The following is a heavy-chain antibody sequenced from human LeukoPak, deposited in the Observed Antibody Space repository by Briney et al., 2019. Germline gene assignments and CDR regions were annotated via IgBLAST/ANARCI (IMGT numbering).Heavy chain of an antibody. CDR3: ASQYYDFWSGYYTGAFDP. CDR2: IYYSGST. V-gene: IGHV4-59*12. J-gene: IGHJ5*02. Sequence: SETLSLTCTVSGGSISSYYWSWIRQPPGKGLEWIGYIYYSGSTNYNPSLKSRVTISVDTSKNQFSLKLSSVTAADTAVYYCASQYYDFWSGYYTGAFDPWGQGTLVTVSS. D-gene: IGHD3-3*01. CDR1: GGSISSYY.